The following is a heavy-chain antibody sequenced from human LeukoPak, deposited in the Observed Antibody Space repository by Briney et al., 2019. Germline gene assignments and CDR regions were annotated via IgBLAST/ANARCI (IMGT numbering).Heavy chain of an antibody. V-gene: IGHV3-15*01. D-gene: IGHD5-18*01. CDR2: IKTKTDGGTA. CDR1: GFTFNNAW. J-gene: IGHJ4*02. CDR3: TPRRLWTDY. Sequence: GGSLRLSCATSGFTFNNAWMSWVRQAPGKGLEWVGRIKTKTDGGTADYAAPVKGRFTISRDDSRNTLYLQMNSLKTEDTAVYYCTPRRLWTDYWGQGTLVTVSS.